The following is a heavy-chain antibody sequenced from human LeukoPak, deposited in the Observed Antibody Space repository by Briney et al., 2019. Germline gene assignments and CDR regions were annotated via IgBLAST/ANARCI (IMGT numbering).Heavy chain of an antibody. J-gene: IGHJ5*02. V-gene: IGHV3-30-3*01. Sequence: GGSLRLSCAASGFTFSSYAMHWVRQAPGKGLEWVAVISYDGSNKYYADSVKGRFTISRDNSKNTLYLQMNSLRAEDTAVYYCARERTYCSGGSCYSWFDPWGQGTLVTVSS. D-gene: IGHD2-15*01. CDR2: ISYDGSNK. CDR3: ARERTYCSGGSCYSWFDP. CDR1: GFTFSSYA.